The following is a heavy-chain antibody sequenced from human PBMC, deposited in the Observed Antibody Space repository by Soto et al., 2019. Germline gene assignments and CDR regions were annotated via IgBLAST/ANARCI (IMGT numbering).Heavy chain of an antibody. CDR2: IYYSGST. V-gene: IGHV4-59*01. J-gene: IGHJ4*02. CDR1: GGSISSYY. CDR3: AAINPYCSSTSCQFDY. D-gene: IGHD2-2*01. Sequence: QVQLQESGPGLVKPSETLSLTCTVSGGSISSYYWSWIRQPPGKGLEWIGYIYYSGSTNYNPSLKSRVTISVDTSKNQFSLKLSSVTAADTAVYYCAAINPYCSSTSCQFDYWGQGTLVTVSS.